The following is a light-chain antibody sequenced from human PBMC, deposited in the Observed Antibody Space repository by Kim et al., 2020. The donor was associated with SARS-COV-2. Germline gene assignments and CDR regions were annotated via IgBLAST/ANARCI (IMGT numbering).Light chain of an antibody. CDR1: QSVNNY. CDR3: QRSSWPIT. J-gene: IGKJ5*01. CDR2: DVS. V-gene: IGKV3-11*01. Sequence: EIGVTQSPATLSLSPKETATLACRASQSVNNYLAWYQQKPGQAPRLLIYDVSNRATGIPARFSGSGSGTDFTLTISSLEPEDFALYYCQRSSWPITFGQGTRLEIK.